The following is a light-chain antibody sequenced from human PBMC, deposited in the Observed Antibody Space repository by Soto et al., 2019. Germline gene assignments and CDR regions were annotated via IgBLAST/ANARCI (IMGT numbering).Light chain of an antibody. Sequence: QSALTQPASVSGSPGQSITISCTGTSSDVGNYNLVSWFQHHAGKVPKLIIYEVNKRPSGVSDRFSGSKSGYTASLTISGRQAEDEADYYCCSYAGTSTVFGGGTKLTVL. V-gene: IGLV2-23*02. CDR1: SSDVGNYNL. J-gene: IGLJ3*02. CDR3: CSYAGTSTV. CDR2: EVN.